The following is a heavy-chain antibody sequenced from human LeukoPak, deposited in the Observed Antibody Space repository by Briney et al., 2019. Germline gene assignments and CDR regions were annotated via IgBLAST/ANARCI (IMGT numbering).Heavy chain of an antibody. V-gene: IGHV1-2*02. CDR2: MNPKNGGT. CDR1: GYIFTGYL. D-gene: IGHD3-3*01. J-gene: IGHJ6*03. CDR3: ARDKSSATIFGVVIQPYYYMDV. Sequence: ASVKVSCRASGYIFTGYLVHWVRQAPGQSLEWMGWMNPKNGGTSYARKFQGRVTMTRDTSISTAYMELSRLRSDDTAVYYCARDKSSATIFGVVIQPYYYMDVWGKGTTVTVSS.